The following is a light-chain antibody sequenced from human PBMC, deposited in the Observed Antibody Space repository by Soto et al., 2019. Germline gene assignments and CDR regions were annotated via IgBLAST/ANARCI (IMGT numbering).Light chain of an antibody. CDR1: QSISSY. J-gene: IGKJ1*01. CDR2: AAS. CDR3: QQSYSTPRT. Sequence: DIQMTQTPSSQSASVGDRVTITCRASQSISSYLNWYQQKPGKAPKLLIYAASSLQSGVPSRFSGSGSGTDFTLTISSLQPADFATYYCQQSYSTPRTFGQGTKVEIK. V-gene: IGKV1-39*01.